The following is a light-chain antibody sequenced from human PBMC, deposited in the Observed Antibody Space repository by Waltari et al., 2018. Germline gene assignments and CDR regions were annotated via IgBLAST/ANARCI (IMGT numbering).Light chain of an antibody. J-gene: IGLJ2*01. V-gene: IGLV1-44*01. Sequence: QSVLTQPPSTSGTPGPTATLPCSGSRSHIGTNTVTRYQQFPGTAPKVLVFANYHRPSGVPDRFSASKSGTSASLVISGLQSEDEGDYFCAAWDDSLIGRVFGGGTTLTVL. CDR2: ANY. CDR1: RSHIGTNT. CDR3: AAWDDSLIGRV.